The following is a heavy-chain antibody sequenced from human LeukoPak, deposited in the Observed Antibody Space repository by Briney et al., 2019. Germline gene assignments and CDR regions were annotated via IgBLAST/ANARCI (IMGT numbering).Heavy chain of an antibody. CDR2: ITARGSPV. D-gene: IGHD3-22*01. J-gene: IGHJ3*01. CDR1: GFTFSSYE. CDR3: ARAKYGISGYYYSGFDV. V-gene: IGHV3-48*03. Sequence: QPGGSLRLSCAASGFTFSSYEMNWVRQAPGKGLEWVSYITARGSPVYYADSLKGRFTMSRDNAKKSLYLQMNSLRAEDTAVYYCARAKYGISGYYYSGFDVWGQGTMVTVSS.